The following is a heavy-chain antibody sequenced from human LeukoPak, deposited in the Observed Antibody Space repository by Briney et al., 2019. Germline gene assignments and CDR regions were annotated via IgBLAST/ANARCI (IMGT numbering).Heavy chain of an antibody. D-gene: IGHD4-17*01. Sequence: GGSLRLSCAASGYTFRTYAMHWVRQAPGKGLEWVAVISVDGSNKYYADSVKGRFTISRDNSKNTLYMQLNSLRPEDTAVYYCAGYHDYGDYKRWFDPWGQGTLVTVSS. CDR1: GYTFRTYA. CDR2: ISVDGSNK. V-gene: IGHV3-30*04. J-gene: IGHJ5*02. CDR3: AGYHDYGDYKRWFDP.